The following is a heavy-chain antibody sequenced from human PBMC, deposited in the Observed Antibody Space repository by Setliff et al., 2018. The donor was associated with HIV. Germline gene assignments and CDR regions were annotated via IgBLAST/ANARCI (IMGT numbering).Heavy chain of an antibody. CDR1: GYTFVKFG. J-gene: IGHJ4*02. CDR3: VREGVRRGLGSGSFRYRAYYFDQ. Sequence: ASVKVSCKTSGYTFVKFGISWVRQAPGQGLEWLGWSSPNGNTKNHHKFEGRITMTTDTPTTTAFMELRSLTSDDTAVYFCVREGVRRGLGSGSFRYRAYYFDQWGQGTLVTVSS. CDR2: SSPNGNT. D-gene: IGHD3-10*01. V-gene: IGHV1-18*01.